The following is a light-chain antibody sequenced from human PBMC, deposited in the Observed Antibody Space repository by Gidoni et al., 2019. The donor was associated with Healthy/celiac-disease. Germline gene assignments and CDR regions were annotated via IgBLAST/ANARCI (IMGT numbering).Light chain of an antibody. CDR3: QQRSNWPPRFT. V-gene: IGKV3-11*01. J-gene: IGKJ3*01. CDR1: QSVNSY. Sequence: EIVFTQSPPTLSLSQGERATLSCMASQSVNSYLVWYQQNPGQAPRLLIYDASNRATGIPARFSGSGSGTDFPLTISSLEPEDFAVYYCQQRSNWPPRFTFGPGTKVDIK. CDR2: DAS.